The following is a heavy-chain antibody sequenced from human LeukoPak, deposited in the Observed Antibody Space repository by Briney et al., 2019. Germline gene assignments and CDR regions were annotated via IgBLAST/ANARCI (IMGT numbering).Heavy chain of an antibody. CDR2: INPSGGST. Sequence: ASVKVSCKASGYTFTSYYMHWVRQAPGQGLEWMGIINPSGGSTSYAQRFQGRVTMTRDTSTSTVYMELSSLRSEDTAVYYCARASMSHAFDIWGQGTMDTVSS. J-gene: IGHJ3*02. V-gene: IGHV1-46*01. CDR1: GYTFTSYY. CDR3: ARASMSHAFDI.